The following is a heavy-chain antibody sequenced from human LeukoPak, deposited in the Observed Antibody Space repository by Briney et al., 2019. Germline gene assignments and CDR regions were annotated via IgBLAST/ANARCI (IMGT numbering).Heavy chain of an antibody. Sequence: GGSLRLSCAASGFTFSSYWMTWVRQAPGKGLEWVANIKQDGSEKYYVDSVKGRFTISRDNAKNSLYLQMNSLRAEDTAVYYCARDLSGSYYLMEYWGQGTLVTVSS. CDR2: IKQDGSEK. CDR3: ARDLSGSYYLMEY. D-gene: IGHD1-26*01. CDR1: GFTFSSYW. V-gene: IGHV3-7*01. J-gene: IGHJ4*02.